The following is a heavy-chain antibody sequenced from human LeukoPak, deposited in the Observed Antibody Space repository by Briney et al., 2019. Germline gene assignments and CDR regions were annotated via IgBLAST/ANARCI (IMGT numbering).Heavy chain of an antibody. J-gene: IGHJ4*02. CDR1: GGSISSSSYY. Sequence: PSETLSLTCTVSGGSISSSSYYWGWIRQPPGKGLEWIGRIYPSSDTNYNPSLKSRVTMSADRSKNQFSLNLSSVTAADTAVYYCARGWGSDFKGAFDYWGQGTLVTVSS. D-gene: IGHD3/OR15-3a*01. CDR3: ARGWGSDFKGAFDY. CDR2: IYPSSDT. V-gene: IGHV4-39*07.